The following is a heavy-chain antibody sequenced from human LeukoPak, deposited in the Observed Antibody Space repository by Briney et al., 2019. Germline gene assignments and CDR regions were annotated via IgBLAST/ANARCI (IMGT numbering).Heavy chain of an antibody. Sequence: SETLSLTCTVSGGSISSNSHYWGWIRQPPGKGLEWIGYIYYSGSTNYNPSLKSRVTISVDTSKNQFSLKLSSVTAADTAVYYCARGDYDFWSGYPYYYGMDVWGQGTTVTVSS. CDR3: ARGDYDFWSGYPYYYGMDV. D-gene: IGHD3-3*01. CDR1: GGSISSNSHY. CDR2: IYYSGST. V-gene: IGHV4-61*05. J-gene: IGHJ6*02.